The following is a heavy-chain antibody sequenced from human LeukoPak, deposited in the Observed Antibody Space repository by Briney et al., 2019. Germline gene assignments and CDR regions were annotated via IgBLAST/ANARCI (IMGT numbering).Heavy chain of an antibody. Sequence: GGSLRLSCAASGFTFSSYGMHWVRQAPGKGLEWVAVIWYDGSNKYYADSVKGRFTISRDNSKNTLYLQMNSLRAEDSAAYFCARSKLGSSWYGFDYWGQGTLVTVSS. V-gene: IGHV3-33*01. CDR1: GFTFSSYG. J-gene: IGHJ4*02. CDR3: ARSKLGSSWYGFDY. D-gene: IGHD6-13*01. CDR2: IWYDGSNK.